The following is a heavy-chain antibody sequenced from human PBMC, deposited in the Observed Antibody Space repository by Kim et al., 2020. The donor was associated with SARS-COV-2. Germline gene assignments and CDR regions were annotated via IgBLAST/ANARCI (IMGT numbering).Heavy chain of an antibody. CDR2: INPSGGST. D-gene: IGHD6-19*01. CDR3: ARERTGDSSGWGNDPEYDY. Sequence: ASVKVSCKASGYTFTSYYMHWVRQAPGQGLEWMGIINPSGGSTSYAQKFQGRVTMTRDTSTSTVYMELSSLRSEDTAVYYCARERTGDSSGWGNDPEYDYWGQGTLVTVSS. J-gene: IGHJ4*02. CDR1: GYTFTSYY. V-gene: IGHV1-46*01.